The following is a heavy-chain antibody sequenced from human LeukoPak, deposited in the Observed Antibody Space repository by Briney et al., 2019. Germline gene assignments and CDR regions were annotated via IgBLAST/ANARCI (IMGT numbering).Heavy chain of an antibody. CDR2: VFPIFCTA. D-gene: IGHD5-18*01. J-gene: IGHJ6*04. CDR1: GGTFSSYA. Sequence: SVKVSCKASGGTFSSYAISWVRQAPGHALEWMGGVFPIFCTADYALKFQARVTITPDESTSTAYMGLSSLRSGDTAVYYCARVLLGRVYSYGSGLDYYGMDVWGKGTTVTVSS. CDR3: ARVLLGRVYSYGSGLDYYGMDV. V-gene: IGHV1-69*13.